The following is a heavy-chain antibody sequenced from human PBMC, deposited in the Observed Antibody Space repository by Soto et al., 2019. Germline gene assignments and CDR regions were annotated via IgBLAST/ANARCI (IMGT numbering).Heavy chain of an antibody. D-gene: IGHD2-15*01. Sequence: VQLVQSGAEVKKPGASVKVSCKASGYTFTSYGISWVRQAPGQGLEWMGWISAYNGNTNYAQKLQGRVTMTTDTSTSTAYMELRSLRSDDSAVSYCARDIVVVVADTLYYYYGMDVWGQGTTVTVSS. CDR2: ISAYNGNT. CDR3: ARDIVVVVADTLYYYYGMDV. CDR1: GYTFTSYG. V-gene: IGHV1-18*01. J-gene: IGHJ6*02.